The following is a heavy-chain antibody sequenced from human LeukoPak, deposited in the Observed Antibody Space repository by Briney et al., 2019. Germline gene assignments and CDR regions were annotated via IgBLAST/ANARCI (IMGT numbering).Heavy chain of an antibody. J-gene: IGHJ4*02. V-gene: IGHV1-18*01. CDR3: ARISPSLSCSGGSCYDY. CDR2: ISAYNGNT. Sequence: ASVKVSCKASGYTFTSYGISWVRQAPGQGLEWMGWISAYNGNTNYAQKLQGRVTMTTDTSTSTAYMELRSLRSDDTAAYYCARISPSLSCSGGSCYDYWGQGTLVTVSS. CDR1: GYTFTSYG. D-gene: IGHD2-15*01.